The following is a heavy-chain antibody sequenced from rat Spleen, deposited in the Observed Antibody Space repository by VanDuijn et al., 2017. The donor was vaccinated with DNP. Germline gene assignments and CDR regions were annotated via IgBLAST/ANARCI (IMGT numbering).Heavy chain of an antibody. CDR2: INTGSGGT. Sequence: QVQLQQSGAELAKPGSSVKISCKASGYTFTNNYIGWIKQTTGQGLEYIGYINTGSGGTNYNEKFKGKATLTVDKSSSTAFMQVSSLTPDDSAVYYCARSKNTYYGSNYGGFAYWGQGTLVTVSS. D-gene: IGHD1-9*01. CDR3: ARSKNTYYGSNYGGFAY. V-gene: IGHV1-43*01. J-gene: IGHJ3*01. CDR1: GYTFTNNY.